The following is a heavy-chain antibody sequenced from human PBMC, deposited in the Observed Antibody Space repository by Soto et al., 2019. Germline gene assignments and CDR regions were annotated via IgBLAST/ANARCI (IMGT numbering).Heavy chain of an antibody. CDR1: GCTCNTYG. Sequence: GRSIRLSCAASGCTCNTYGVRRVRKDQGKGLEWLAVISYDGGVAYYSDSVQGRFTISRDNAKNTLYLQMNSLRAEDTAVYYCARGPFYGSSWGQRTLGTVPS. V-gene: IGHV3-30*03. CDR2: ISYDGGVA. CDR3: ARGPFYGSS. J-gene: IGHJ4*02. D-gene: IGHD6-13*01.